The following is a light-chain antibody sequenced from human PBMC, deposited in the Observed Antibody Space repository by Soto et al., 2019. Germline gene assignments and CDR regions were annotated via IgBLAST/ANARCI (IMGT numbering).Light chain of an antibody. CDR1: QRISSTY. CDR2: STS. Sequence: ELVLPQSPGALSLSPGERVTLSCRASQRISSTYFDWYQQKPGQAPRLLIYSTSSRATGIPDRFSGCGSGTDFTLTISRLEPEDFAVYYCQYYCNSRRTFCQGSNVEIK. V-gene: IGKV3-20*01. J-gene: IGKJ1*01. CDR3: QYYCNSRRT.